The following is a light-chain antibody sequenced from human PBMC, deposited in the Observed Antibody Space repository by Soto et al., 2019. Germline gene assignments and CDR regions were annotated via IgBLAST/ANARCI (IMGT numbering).Light chain of an antibody. CDR1: QSLLHSDGKTY. CDR3: MQSLQTPPWT. Sequence: DIVMTQTPLSLSVTPGQPSSISCKSSQSLLHSDGKTYLYWYLQKPGQSPQLLIYLTSIRASGVPDRFSGSGSGTEFTLKISKVEAEDVGVYYCMQSLQTPPWTFGPGTKVDIK. V-gene: IGKV2-28*01. J-gene: IGKJ1*01. CDR2: LTS.